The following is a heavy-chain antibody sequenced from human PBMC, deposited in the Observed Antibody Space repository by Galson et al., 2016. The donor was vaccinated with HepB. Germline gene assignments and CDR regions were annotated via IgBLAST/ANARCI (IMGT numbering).Heavy chain of an antibody. CDR2: INHSGNT. CDR1: GGSFSDSY. V-gene: IGHV4-34*01. Sequence: ETLSLTCAVYGGSFSDSYWSWIRQPPGKGLEWIGEINHSGNTNYNPSLKSRVTIPVDTSKNQFSLKLSSVTAADTAVYYCARGGRPRIWGQGTMVTVSS. J-gene: IGHJ3*02. CDR3: ARGGRPRI. D-gene: IGHD3-10*01.